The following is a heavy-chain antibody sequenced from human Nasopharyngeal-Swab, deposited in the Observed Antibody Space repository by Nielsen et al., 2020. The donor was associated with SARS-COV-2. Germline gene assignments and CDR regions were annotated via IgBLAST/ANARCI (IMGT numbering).Heavy chain of an antibody. CDR3: ATGIAAEQGWFDP. D-gene: IGHD6-13*01. J-gene: IGHJ5*02. CDR2: FDPEDGET. CDR1: GYTLTELS. Sequence: ASVKVSCKVSGYTLTELSMHWVRQAPGKGPEWMGGFDPEDGETIYAQKFQGRVTMTEDTSTDTAYMELSSLRSEDTAVYYCATGIAAEQGWFDPWGQGTLVTVSS. V-gene: IGHV1-24*01.